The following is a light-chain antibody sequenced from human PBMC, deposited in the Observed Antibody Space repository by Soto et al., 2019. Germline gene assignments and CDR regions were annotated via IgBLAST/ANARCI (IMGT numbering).Light chain of an antibody. V-gene: IGLV1-51*01. J-gene: IGLJ2*01. Sequence: QSVLTQPPSVSAAPGQKVIISCSGSSSNIESNFVSWYQQLAGTAPKLLIFDNYKRPSGIPDRLSGSKSGTSATLGITGLQTGDEADYYCVAWDTSLTTTVLFGGGTKLTVL. CDR2: DNY. CDR3: VAWDTSLTTTVL. CDR1: SSNIESNF.